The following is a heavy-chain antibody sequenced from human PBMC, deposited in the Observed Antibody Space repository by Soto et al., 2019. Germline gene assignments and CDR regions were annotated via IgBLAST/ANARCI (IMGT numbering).Heavy chain of an antibody. J-gene: IGHJ5*02. Sequence: SETLSLTCAVYGGSFSGYYWSWIRQPPGKGLEWIGEINHSGSTNYNPSLKSRVTISVDTPKNQFSLKLSSVTAADTAVYYCASCFCANGLCPNWFDPWGQETLVTVSS. CDR1: GGSFSGYY. V-gene: IGHV4-34*01. D-gene: IGHD2-8*01. CDR3: ASCFCANGLCPNWFDP. CDR2: INHSGST.